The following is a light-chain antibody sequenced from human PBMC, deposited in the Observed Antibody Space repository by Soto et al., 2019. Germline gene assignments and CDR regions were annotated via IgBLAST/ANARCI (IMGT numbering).Light chain of an antibody. V-gene: IGKV3-20*01. CDR3: QQYGRTSWT. CDR1: QSVGTNF. CDR2: GAS. Sequence: EIVLTQSPGTLSLSPGEGATLSCRASQSVGTNFFAWYQQKPGQAPRLLIYGASTRATGIPDRFSGSGSGTDFTLTISRLEPEDFAVYYCQQYGRTSWTFGQGTKVDIK. J-gene: IGKJ1*01.